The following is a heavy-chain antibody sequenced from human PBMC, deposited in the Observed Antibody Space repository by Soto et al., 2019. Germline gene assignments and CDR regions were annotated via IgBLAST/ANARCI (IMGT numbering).Heavy chain of an antibody. V-gene: IGHV3-30*18. CDR2: ISYDGSNK. Sequence: LRLSCAASGFTFSSYGIHWVRQAPGKGLEWVAVISYDGSNKYYADSVKGRFTISRDNSKNTLYLQMNSLRAEDTAVYYCAKDRGWLYTDYYFDYWGQGTLVTVSS. D-gene: IGHD3-22*01. J-gene: IGHJ4*02. CDR1: GFTFSSYG. CDR3: AKDRGWLYTDYYFDY.